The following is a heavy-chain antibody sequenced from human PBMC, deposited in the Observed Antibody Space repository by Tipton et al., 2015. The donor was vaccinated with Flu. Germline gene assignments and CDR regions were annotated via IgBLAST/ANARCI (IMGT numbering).Heavy chain of an antibody. CDR1: GGSFSGYY. V-gene: IGHV4-34*01. J-gene: IGHJ3*02. Sequence: SLTCAVYGGSFSGYYWSWIRQPPGKGLEWIGEINHSGSTNYNPSLKSRVTISVDTSKNQFSLKLSSVTAADTAVYYCARDGWGRPETAFDIWGQGTMATVSS. CDR3: ARDGWGRPETAFDI. D-gene: IGHD3-10*01. CDR2: INHSGST.